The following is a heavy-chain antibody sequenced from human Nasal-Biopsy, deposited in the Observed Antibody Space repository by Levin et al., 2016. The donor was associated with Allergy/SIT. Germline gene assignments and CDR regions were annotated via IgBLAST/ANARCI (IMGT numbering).Heavy chain of an antibody. CDR1: GGTFSSYA. CDR3: ARGLPRGTIQQWGTDAFEI. D-gene: IGHD5-18*01. V-gene: IGHV1-69*13. J-gene: IGHJ3*02. CDR2: TLPIFGTG. Sequence: SVKVSCKASGGTFSSYAINWVRQAPGQGLEWMGGTLPIFGTGNTAQKFQDRLSVTADESTNTAYMELSSLKYEDTAVYYCARGLPRGTIQQWGTDAFEIWGQGTMVTVSS.